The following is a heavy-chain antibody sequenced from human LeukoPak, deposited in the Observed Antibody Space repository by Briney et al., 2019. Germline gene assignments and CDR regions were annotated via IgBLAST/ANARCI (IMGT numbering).Heavy chain of an antibody. V-gene: IGHV4-4*07. J-gene: IGHJ4*02. CDR3: ARGFMITFGGGGAFDY. Sequence: SETLSLTCTVSGGSISSYYWSWIRQPAGKGPEWIGRIYTSGSTNYNPSLKSRVTMSVDTSKNQFSLKLSSVTAADTAVYYCARGFMITFGGGGAFDYWGQGTLVTVSS. CDR1: GGSISSYY. CDR2: IYTSGST. D-gene: IGHD3-16*01.